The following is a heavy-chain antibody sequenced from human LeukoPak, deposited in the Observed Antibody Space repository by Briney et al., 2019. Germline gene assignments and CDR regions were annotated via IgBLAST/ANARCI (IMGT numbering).Heavy chain of an antibody. CDR3: ARDPSDSSGYYYPWVY. CDR1: QFTFNNYP. Sequence: QSGGSLRLSCVASQFTFNNYPMHWVRQAPGKGLEWVATIAYDGTNIFYADSVRGQFTISRDNSKSALFLEMNSLRGEDTAVYYCARDPSDSSGYYYPWVYWGQGTLVTVSS. CDR2: IAYDGTNI. J-gene: IGHJ4*02. V-gene: IGHV3-30-3*01. D-gene: IGHD3-22*01.